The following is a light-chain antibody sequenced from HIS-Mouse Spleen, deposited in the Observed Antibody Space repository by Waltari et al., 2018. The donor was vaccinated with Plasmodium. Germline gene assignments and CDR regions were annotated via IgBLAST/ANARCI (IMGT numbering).Light chain of an antibody. J-gene: IGKJ2*01. CDR1: QSVSSSY. CDR3: QQYGSSPYT. Sequence: EIVLTQSPGTLSLSPGERATLPCRASQSVSSSYLAWYQQKPGQAPRLLIYGASSTATGITDRFSGSGSGTDFTLTISRLEPEDFAVYYCQQYGSSPYTFGQGTKLEIK. V-gene: IGKV3-20*01. CDR2: GAS.